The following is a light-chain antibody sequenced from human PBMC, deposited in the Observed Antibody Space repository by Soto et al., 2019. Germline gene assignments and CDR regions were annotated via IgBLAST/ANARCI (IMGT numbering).Light chain of an antibody. CDR1: QNVFNY. V-gene: IGKV3-11*01. J-gene: IGKJ4*01. CDR3: QQRIDWPLT. CDR2: DAS. Sequence: EIVLTQSPATLSLSPGDGATLSCRASQNVFNYLAWYQSRPGQAPRLLIYDASKRATGIPARFSSSGSGTDYTLTISTLASEDSAIYYCQQRIDWPLTFGGWTKVQI.